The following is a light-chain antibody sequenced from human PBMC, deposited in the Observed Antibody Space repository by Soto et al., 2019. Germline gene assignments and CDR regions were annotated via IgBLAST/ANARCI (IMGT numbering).Light chain of an antibody. V-gene: IGKV1-39*01. J-gene: IGKJ3*01. Sequence: DIQMTQSPSSLSASVRDRVTITCRASQSISNYLNWYQQKLGRAPKLVIYSASNLQSGVPSRFSGSGSGTDFTLTISSLQPEDFATYYCQQTYSTPFSFGPGTKVDIK. CDR3: QQTYSTPFS. CDR1: QSISNY. CDR2: SAS.